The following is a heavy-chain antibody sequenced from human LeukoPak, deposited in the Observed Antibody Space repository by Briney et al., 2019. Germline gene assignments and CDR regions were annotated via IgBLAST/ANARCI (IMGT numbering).Heavy chain of an antibody. CDR3: AKGQYQRRVYYYYYMDV. CDR1: GFTFSRYA. J-gene: IGHJ6*03. V-gene: IGHV3-23*01. CDR2: ISGSGGST. Sequence: PEGSLRLSCAASGFTFSRYAMSWVRQAPGKGLEWDSAISGSGGSTYYADSVKGRFTISRDNSKNTLYLQMNSLRAEDTAVYYCAKGQYQRRVYYYYYMDVWGKGTTVTVSS. D-gene: IGHD2-2*01.